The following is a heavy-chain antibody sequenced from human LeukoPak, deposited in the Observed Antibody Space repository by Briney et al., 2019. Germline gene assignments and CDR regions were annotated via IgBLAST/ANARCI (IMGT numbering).Heavy chain of an antibody. Sequence: GGPLKLSCAASGFTFSGSAIHWVRQSSGKGLEWVGQIDKKDKGYATATAYAASVKGRFTISRDDSINTAYLQMKSLKAEDTALYYCTRDSGTYNWFDPWGQGTLVTVSS. D-gene: IGHD1-26*01. CDR3: TRDSGTYNWFDP. CDR2: IDKKDKGYATAT. CDR1: GFTFSGSA. J-gene: IGHJ5*02. V-gene: IGHV3-73*01.